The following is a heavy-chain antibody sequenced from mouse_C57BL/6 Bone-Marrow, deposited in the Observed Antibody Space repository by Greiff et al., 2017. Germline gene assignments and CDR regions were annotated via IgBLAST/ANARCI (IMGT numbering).Heavy chain of an antibody. V-gene: IGHV1-55*01. Sequence: QVQLQQPGAELVKPGASVKMSCKASGYTFTSYWITWVKQRPGQGLEWIGDIYPGSGSTNYNEKFKSKATLTVDTSSSTAYMQPSSLTSEDSAVYYCARPYSSNYWYFDVWGTGTTVTVS. CDR2: IYPGSGST. J-gene: IGHJ1*03. D-gene: IGHD2-5*01. CDR3: ARPYSSNYWYFDV. CDR1: GYTFTSYW.